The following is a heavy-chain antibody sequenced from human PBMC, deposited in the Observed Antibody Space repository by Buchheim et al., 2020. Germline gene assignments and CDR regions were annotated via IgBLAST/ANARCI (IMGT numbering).Heavy chain of an antibody. CDR2: ISGSGGST. CDR3: AKIRPRIAGALRDFDY. D-gene: IGHD6-19*01. Sequence: EVQLLESGGGLVQPGGSLRLLCAASGFTFSSYALSWVPQAPGRGLEWVSAISGSGGSTYYADSVKGRFTISRHNSKNTLYLQMNSVGAENTAVYYGAKIRPRIAGALRDFDYGGQET. CDR1: GFTFSSYA. J-gene: IGHJ4*02. V-gene: IGHV3-23*01.